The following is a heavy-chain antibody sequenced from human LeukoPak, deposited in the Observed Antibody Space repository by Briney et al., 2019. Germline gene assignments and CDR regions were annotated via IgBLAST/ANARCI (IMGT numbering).Heavy chain of an antibody. CDR2: ISYDGSNK. CDR1: GFTFSNYW. D-gene: IGHD2-15*01. Sequence: GGSLRLSCEGSGFTFSNYWMGWVRQAPGKGLEWVAVISYDGSNKYYADSVKGRFTISRDNSKNTLYLQMNSLRAEDTAVYYCARGAGPSGVVVAAISWGQGTLVTVSS. J-gene: IGHJ4*02. V-gene: IGHV3-30-3*01. CDR3: ARGAGPSGVVVAAIS.